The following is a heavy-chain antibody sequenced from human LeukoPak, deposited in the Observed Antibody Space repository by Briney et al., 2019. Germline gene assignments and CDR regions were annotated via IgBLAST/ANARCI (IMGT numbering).Heavy chain of an antibody. J-gene: IGHJ3*02. CDR2: ISSSGDTI. CDR1: GFTFSDYY. D-gene: IGHD5-24*01. CDR3: AREKGDGYNYDAFDI. Sequence: GGSLRLSCAASGFTFSDYYMSWIRQAPGKGLEWISYISSSGDTIFYADSVKGRFTISRDNAKNSLYLQMNSLRADDTAVYYCAREKGDGYNYDAFDIWGQGTMVTVSS. V-gene: IGHV3-11*04.